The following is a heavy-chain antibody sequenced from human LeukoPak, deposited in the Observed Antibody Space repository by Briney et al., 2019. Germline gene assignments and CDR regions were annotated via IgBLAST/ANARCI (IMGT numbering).Heavy chain of an antibody. D-gene: IGHD3-22*01. CDR3: ARGPYYYDSSGYLEYFQH. V-gene: IGHV1-69*13. J-gene: IGHJ1*01. CDR2: IIPIFGTA. CDR1: GGTFSSYA. Sequence: SVTVSCKASGGTFSSYAISWVRQAPGQGLEWMGGIIPIFGTANYAQKFQGRVTITADESTSTAYMELSSLRSEDTAVYYCARGPYYYDSSGYLEYFQHWGQGTLVTVSS.